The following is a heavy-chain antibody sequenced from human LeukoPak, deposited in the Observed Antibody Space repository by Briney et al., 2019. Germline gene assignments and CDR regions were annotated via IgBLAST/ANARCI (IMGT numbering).Heavy chain of an antibody. Sequence: SETLSLTCTVSGASVSTSPYYWSWIRQPPGKGLEYIGYISYRGSTDYNPSLNSRVTISVDTSENQFSLRLNYVTAADTAVYYCARPTYDERGSDLFDYWGQGTLVTVSS. CDR3: ARPTYDERGSDLFDY. D-gene: IGHD5-12*01. CDR2: ISYRGST. CDR1: GASVSTSPYY. V-gene: IGHV4-61*01. J-gene: IGHJ4*02.